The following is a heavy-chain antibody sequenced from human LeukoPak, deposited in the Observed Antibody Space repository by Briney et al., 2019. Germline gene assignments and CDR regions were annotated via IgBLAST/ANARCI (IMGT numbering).Heavy chain of an antibody. CDR1: GFTFSSYG. J-gene: IGHJ4*02. CDR3: ARGAAFYDFWSGYPFDY. V-gene: IGHV3-33*01. D-gene: IGHD3-3*01. CDR2: IWYDGSNK. Sequence: GGSLRLSCAASGFTFSSYGMHWVRQAPGKGLEWVAVIWYDGSNKYYADSVKGRFTISRDNSKNTLYLQMNSLRAEDTAVYYCARGAAFYDFWSGYPFDYWGQGTLVTVS.